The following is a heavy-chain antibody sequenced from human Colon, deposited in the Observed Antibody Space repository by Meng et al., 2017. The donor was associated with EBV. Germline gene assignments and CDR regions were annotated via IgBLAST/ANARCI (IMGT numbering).Heavy chain of an antibody. CDR2: IYHSGST. D-gene: IGHD2-21*02. V-gene: IGHV4-4*02. CDR1: GGSLSSRNW. Sequence: GPLQEPGPGLVKPSGTLSRTCPVSGGSLSSRNWWSWVRQPPGKGLEWIGEIYHSGSTNYNPSLKSRVTISVDESKNQFSLRLSSVTAADTAVYYCARVGAYCGGDCYHPRWGQGTLVTVSS. CDR3: ARVGAYCGGDCYHPR. J-gene: IGHJ4*02.